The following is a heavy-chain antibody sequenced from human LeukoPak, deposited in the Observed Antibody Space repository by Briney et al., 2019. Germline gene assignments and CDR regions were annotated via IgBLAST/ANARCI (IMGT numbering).Heavy chain of an antibody. J-gene: IGHJ4*02. D-gene: IGHD3-3*01. V-gene: IGHV3-30*02. CDR1: GFTFSSYG. CDR3: AKAEYDFWSGYPPFSFDY. Sequence: GGSLRLSCAASGFTFSSYGMHWVRQAPGKGLEWVAFIRYDGSNKYYADSVKGRFTISRDNSKNTLYLQMNSLRAEDTAVYYCAKAEYDFWSGYPPFSFDYWGQGTLVTVSS. CDR2: IRYDGSNK.